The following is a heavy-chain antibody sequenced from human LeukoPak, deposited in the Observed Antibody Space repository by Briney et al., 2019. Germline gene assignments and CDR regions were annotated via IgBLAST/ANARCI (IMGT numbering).Heavy chain of an antibody. D-gene: IGHD3-10*01. Sequence: ASVKVSCKASGYTFTSYGINWVRLAPRQGIEWLGWGNPNSNNTGYSQQSLGRVTITRINSIGTDYLLLQSLLCDGTTVYFCARAYYYCSGTYDYRDVCGKGTTVTVSS. CDR2: GNPNSNNT. V-gene: IGHV1-8*03. J-gene: IGHJ6*03. CDR1: GYTFTSYG. CDR3: ARAYYYCSGTYDYRDV.